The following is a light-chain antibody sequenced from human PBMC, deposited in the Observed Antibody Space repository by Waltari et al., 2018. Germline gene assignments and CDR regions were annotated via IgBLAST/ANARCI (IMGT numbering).Light chain of an antibody. CDR2: ETN. CDR1: SNAIGSYVF. V-gene: IGLV2-23*01. J-gene: IGLJ1*01. Sequence: QSALTQPASVSGSPGQSIAISCTGRSNAIGSYVFVSWFQQEPGKAPNLIIYETNKRPSGVSDRFSGSKSGNTASLTISGLQAEDEADYYCCSYTGPTFYVFGPATKVTVL. CDR3: CSYTGPTFYV.